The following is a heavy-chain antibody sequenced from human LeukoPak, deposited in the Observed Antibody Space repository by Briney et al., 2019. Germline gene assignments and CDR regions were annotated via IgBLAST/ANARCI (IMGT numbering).Heavy chain of an antibody. V-gene: IGHV3-23*01. CDR2: ISGSGGST. CDR1: GFTFSSYA. J-gene: IGHJ4*02. Sequence: PGGSLRLSCAASGFTFSSYAMSWVRQAPGKGLEWVSAISGSGGSTYYADSVKGRFTISRDNSKNTLYLQMNSLRAEDTAVYYCAKDSNGPYSSDWTVFDYWGQGTLVTVSS. CDR3: AKDSNGPYSSDWTVFDY. D-gene: IGHD6-19*01.